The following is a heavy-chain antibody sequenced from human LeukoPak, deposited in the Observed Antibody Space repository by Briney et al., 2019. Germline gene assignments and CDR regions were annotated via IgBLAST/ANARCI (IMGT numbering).Heavy chain of an antibody. CDR1: GGSISSSSYY. J-gene: IGHJ4*02. CDR2: IYYSGST. CDR3: RGGPLELTPGSDY. V-gene: IGHV4-39*07. D-gene: IGHD1-7*01. Sequence: SETLSLTCTVSGGSISSSSYYWGWIRQPPGKGLEWIGSIYYSGSTYYNPSLKSRVTISVDTSKNQFSLKLSSVTAADTAVYYCRGGPLELTPGSDYWGQGTLVTVSS.